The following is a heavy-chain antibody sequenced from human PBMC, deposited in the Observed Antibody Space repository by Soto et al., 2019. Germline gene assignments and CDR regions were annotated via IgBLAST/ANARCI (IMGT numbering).Heavy chain of an antibody. V-gene: IGHV4-39*01. CDR3: ARHPGYCFGDSCYGYYTMGV. J-gene: IGHJ6*03. CDR1: GDSISSNHYY. CDR2: INSGGTT. Sequence: SETLSLTCTVSGDSISSNHYYWGWIRQPPGKGLEWIGNINSGGTTHYSPSLKSRVTISVDTSNNQFSLKLTSVTAADTAVSYCARHPGYCFGDSCYGYYTMGVWGQGTTGTVSS. D-gene: IGHD2-15*01.